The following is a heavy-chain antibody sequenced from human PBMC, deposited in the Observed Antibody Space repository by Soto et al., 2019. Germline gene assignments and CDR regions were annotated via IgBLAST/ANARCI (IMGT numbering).Heavy chain of an antibody. CDR2: LWYDGSGE. V-gene: IGHV3-33*08. D-gene: IGHD3-3*01. Sequence: QVHLVESGGGVVQPGGSLRLSCAGSGFTFSDYGMHWVRQAPGKVLEWVAVLWYDGSGEYYTDSVRGRFTISRVNSKNTLYLQMNNLRDEDTGVYYCARDSVRFLEHFSKDYFDYWGQGTRVTVSS. CDR3: ARDSVRFLEHFSKDYFDY. CDR1: GFTFSDYG. J-gene: IGHJ4*02.